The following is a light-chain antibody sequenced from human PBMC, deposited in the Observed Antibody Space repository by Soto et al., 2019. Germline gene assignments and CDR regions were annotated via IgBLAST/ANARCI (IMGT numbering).Light chain of an antibody. J-gene: IGLJ1*01. V-gene: IGLV2-14*03. CDR2: EFS. CDR1: SSDVGAYDY. Sequence: QSALTQPASVSGSPGQSITISCTGTSSDVGAYDYVCWYQQHPDKAPQLMIYEFSNRPSGVSNRFAGYTSVNTATLTISGLQADEEADYCCSSYNSISTRVFGTGTKLTVL. CDR3: SSYNSISTRV.